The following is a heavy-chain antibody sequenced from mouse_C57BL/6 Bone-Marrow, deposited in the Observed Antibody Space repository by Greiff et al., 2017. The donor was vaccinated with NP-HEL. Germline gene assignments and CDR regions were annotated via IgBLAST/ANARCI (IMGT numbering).Heavy chain of an antibody. CDR2: INPNNGGT. V-gene: IGHV1-26*01. Sequence: EVQLQQSGPELVKPGASVKISCKASGYTFTDYYMNWVKQSHGKSLEWIGDINPNNGGTSYNQKFKGKATLTVDKSSSTAYLELRSLTSEDSAVYYFGRDGILWGQGTLVTVSA. CDR1: GYTFTDYY. CDR3: GRDGIL. J-gene: IGHJ3*01. D-gene: IGHD1-1*01.